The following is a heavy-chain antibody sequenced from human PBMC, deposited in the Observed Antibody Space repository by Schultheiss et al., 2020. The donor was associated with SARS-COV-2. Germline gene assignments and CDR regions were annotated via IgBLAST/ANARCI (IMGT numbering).Heavy chain of an antibody. CDR1: GGSISSGGYY. CDR2: INHSGST. D-gene: IGHD6-19*01. Sequence: SETLSLTCTVSGGSISSGGYYWSWIRQHPGKGLEWIGEINHSGSTNYNPSLKSRVTISVDTSKNQFSLKLSSVTAADTAVYYCARRGRSSGWFYYFDYWGQGTLVTVSS. CDR3: ARRGRSSGWFYYFDY. V-gene: IGHV4-39*07. J-gene: IGHJ4*02.